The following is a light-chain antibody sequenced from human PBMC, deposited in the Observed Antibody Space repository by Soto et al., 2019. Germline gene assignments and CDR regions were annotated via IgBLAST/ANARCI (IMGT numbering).Light chain of an antibody. J-gene: IGLJ2*01. V-gene: IGLV2-14*01. CDR3: SSYRTKSSVV. Sequence: QSALTQPASVSGSPGQSITISCTGTSSDVGGYNYVSWYQHHPGKAPKRMIYEVSSRPSGVSNRFFGSKSGNTASLTISGLQTEDEADDFCSSYRTKSSVVFGGGTQLTVL. CDR1: SSDVGGYNY. CDR2: EVS.